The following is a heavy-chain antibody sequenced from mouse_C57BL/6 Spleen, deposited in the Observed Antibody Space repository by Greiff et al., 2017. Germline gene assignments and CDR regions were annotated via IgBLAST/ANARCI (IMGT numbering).Heavy chain of an antibody. J-gene: IGHJ2*02. V-gene: IGHV5-6*01. CDR2: ISSGGSDS. Sequence: EVHLVESGGDLVKPGGSLKLSCAASGFTFSSYGMSWVRQPPDKRLEWVATISSGGSDSYYPDSVKGRFTISRDNAKNTLYLQMSSLKSEDTAMYYCATQNILYYFDYWGQGTSLTVSS. D-gene: IGHD5-1-1*01. CDR1: GFTFSSYG. CDR3: ATQNILYYFDY.